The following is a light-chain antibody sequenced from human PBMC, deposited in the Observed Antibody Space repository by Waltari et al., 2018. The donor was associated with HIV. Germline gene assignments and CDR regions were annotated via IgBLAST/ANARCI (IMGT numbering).Light chain of an antibody. CDR3: VIYYGGSWV. J-gene: IGLJ3*02. CDR2: NTN. CDR1: TGSVISLNY. Sequence: QTVVTQEPSLTVSPGGTVTLTCASSTGSVISLNYPSWFQHKPGQAPRALMYNTNIRHSWTPARFSGSLPGGKAALTLSGVQPEDEADYYCVIYYGGSWVFGGGTKLTVL. V-gene: IGLV7-43*01.